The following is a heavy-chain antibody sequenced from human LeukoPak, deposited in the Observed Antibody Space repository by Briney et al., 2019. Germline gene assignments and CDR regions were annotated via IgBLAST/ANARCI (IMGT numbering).Heavy chain of an antibody. CDR1: GFTFSSFG. V-gene: IGHV3-23*01. D-gene: IGHD4-23*01. CDR3: AKKIPGNGDS. J-gene: IGHJ4*02. Sequence: GGSLRLSCAASGFTFSSFGMSWVRQAPGKGLEWVSTISVSGGSPYYADSVKGRFTISRDNSKNTLYLQMNSLRAEDTAVYYCAKKIPGNGDSWGQGTLVTVSS. CDR2: ISVSGGSP.